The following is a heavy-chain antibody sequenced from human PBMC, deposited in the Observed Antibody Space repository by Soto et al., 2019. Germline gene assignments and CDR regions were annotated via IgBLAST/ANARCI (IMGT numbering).Heavy chain of an antibody. CDR1: GGTFSSYA. Sequence: QVQLVQSGAEVKKPGSSVKVSCKASGGTFSSYAISWVRQAPGQGLEWMGGIIPIFGTANHAQKFQGRVTITADKSTSTAYMELSSLRSEDTAVYYCARDQGDTIFGVVIPGGDYYYGMDVWGQGTTVTVSS. V-gene: IGHV1-69*06. CDR2: IIPIFGTA. D-gene: IGHD3-3*01. CDR3: ARDQGDTIFGVVIPGGDYYYGMDV. J-gene: IGHJ6*02.